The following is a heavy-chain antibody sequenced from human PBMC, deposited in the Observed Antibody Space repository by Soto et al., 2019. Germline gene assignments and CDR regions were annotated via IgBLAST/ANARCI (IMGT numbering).Heavy chain of an antibody. V-gene: IGHV1-2*04. J-gene: IGHJ6*02. CDR3: ARGRRDFWSGYYIPYYYYYGMDV. CDR2: INPNSGGT. CDR1: GYTLTRYY. Sequence: EAPLKVSLKASGYTLTRYYMHWVRQAPGQGLEWMGWINPNSGGTNYAQKFQGWVTMTRDTSISTAYMELSRLGSDDTAVYYCARGRRDFWSGYYIPYYYYYGMDVWGQGTTVTVS. D-gene: IGHD3-3*01.